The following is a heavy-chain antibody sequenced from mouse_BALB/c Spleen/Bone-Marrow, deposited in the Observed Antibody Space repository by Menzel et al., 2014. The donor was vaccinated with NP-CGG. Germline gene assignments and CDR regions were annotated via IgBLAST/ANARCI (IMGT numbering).Heavy chain of an antibody. CDR3: ARSELGRYYAMDY. CDR1: GYAFSSYW. Sequence: QVQLQQSGAELVRPGSSVKISCKASGYAFSSYWMNWVKQRPGQGLEWIGQIYPGDGDTNHNGKFKGKATLTADKSSSTAYMQLSSLTSEDSAVYFCARSELGRYYAMDYWGQGTSVTVSS. CDR2: IYPGDGDT. D-gene: IGHD4-1*01. V-gene: IGHV1-80*01. J-gene: IGHJ4*01.